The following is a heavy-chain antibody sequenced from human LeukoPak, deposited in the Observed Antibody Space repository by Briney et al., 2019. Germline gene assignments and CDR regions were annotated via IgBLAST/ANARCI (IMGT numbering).Heavy chain of an antibody. V-gene: IGHV3-53*05. D-gene: IGHD1-26*01. CDR1: GFTVSSNY. CDR3: AKVASGSYAGDY. CDR2: IYSGGST. J-gene: IGHJ4*02. Sequence: GGSLRLSCAASGFTVSSNYMSWVRQAPGKGLEWVSVIYSGGSTYYADSVKGRFTISRDNSKNTLYLQMNSLRAEDTAVYYCAKVASGSYAGDYWGQGTLVTVSS.